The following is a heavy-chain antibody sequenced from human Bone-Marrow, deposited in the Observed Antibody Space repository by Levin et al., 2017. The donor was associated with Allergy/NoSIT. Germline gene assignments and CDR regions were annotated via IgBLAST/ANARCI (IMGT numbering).Heavy chain of an antibody. J-gene: IGHJ3*02. CDR2: ISYDGNNK. CDR1: RIIFRSYG. V-gene: IGHV3-30*18. CDR3: AKDMDYDSTKTGGAFDI. Sequence: PGGSLRLSCAASRIIFRSYGMHWVRQAPGKGLEWVAVISYDGNNKYYADSVKGRFTISRDNSKNTLYLQMNSLRVEDTAVYYCAKDMDYDSTKTGGAFDIWGQGTMVTVSS. D-gene: IGHD3-22*01.